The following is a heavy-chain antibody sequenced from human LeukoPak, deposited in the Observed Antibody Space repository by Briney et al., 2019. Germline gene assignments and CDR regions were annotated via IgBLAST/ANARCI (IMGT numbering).Heavy chain of an antibody. Sequence: SETLSPTCTVSGGSISSSSYYWGWIRQPPGKGLEWIAYIFYNGHTNYNPSLKSRVTISLDTPKNQFSLKMNSVTAADTAVYYCVRLSVISPHRYFDLWGRGTLVTVSS. CDR2: IFYNGHT. CDR1: GGSISSSSYY. V-gene: IGHV4-61*05. CDR3: VRLSVISPHRYFDL. J-gene: IGHJ2*01. D-gene: IGHD4-23*01.